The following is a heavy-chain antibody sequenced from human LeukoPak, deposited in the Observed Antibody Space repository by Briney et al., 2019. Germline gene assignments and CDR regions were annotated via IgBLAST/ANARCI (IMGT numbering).Heavy chain of an antibody. Sequence: ASVKVSCKASGYTFTSYYMHWVRQAPGQGLKWMGIINPSGGSTSYAQKFQGRVTMTRDTSTSTVYMELSSLRSEDTAVYYCARAPSANWGFYDEFDYWGQGTLVTVSS. CDR3: ARAPSANWGFYDEFDY. D-gene: IGHD7-27*01. CDR1: GYTFTSYY. J-gene: IGHJ4*02. V-gene: IGHV1-46*01. CDR2: INPSGGST.